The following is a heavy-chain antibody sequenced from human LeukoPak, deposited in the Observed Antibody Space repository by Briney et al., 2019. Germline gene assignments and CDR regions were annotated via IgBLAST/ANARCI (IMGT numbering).Heavy chain of an antibody. CDR1: GYALTGYN. CDR3: ARVDYDFWTGSHYYFDY. D-gene: IGHD3/OR15-3a*01. CDR2: INPNSGGS. Sequence: ASVKVSCKASGYALTGYNMHWVRQAPGQGLEWMGWINPNSGGSNYAQKFQGRVTMTRDTSISTAYMELNWLTSDDTAVYYCARVDYDFWTGSHYYFDYWGQGTLVTVSS. V-gene: IGHV1-2*02. J-gene: IGHJ4*02.